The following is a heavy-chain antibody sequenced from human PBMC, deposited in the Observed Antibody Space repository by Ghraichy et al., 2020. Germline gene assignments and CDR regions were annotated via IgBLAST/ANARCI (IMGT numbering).Heavy chain of an antibody. CDR2: INPDSGET. Sequence: ASVKVSCKTSGYTFSDYFKHWVRQAPGQGLEWMGWINPDSGETHYAQKFQGRITMTRDTSISTAYMELNSLISDDTAVYYCTRRGPIVAAGTAFYWGQGTPVTVSS. J-gene: IGHJ4*02. V-gene: IGHV1-2*02. D-gene: IGHD1-26*01. CDR3: TRRGPIVAAGTAFY. CDR1: GYTFSDYF.